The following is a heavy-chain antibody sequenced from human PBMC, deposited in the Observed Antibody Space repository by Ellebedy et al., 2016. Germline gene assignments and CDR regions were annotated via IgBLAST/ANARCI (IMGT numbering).Heavy chain of an antibody. V-gene: IGHV3-23*01. CDR1: GFSVSSIY. D-gene: IGHD1-26*01. CDR2: ISAGSDTT. Sequence: GGSLRLXCAASGFSVSSIYMSWVRQAPGKGLEWVSVISAGSDTTLYADSVKGRFTISRDNSRNTLNLQMNSLRGEDTAVYYCAKGLRVGAADAFDIWGQGTMVTVSS. CDR3: AKGLRVGAADAFDI. J-gene: IGHJ3*02.